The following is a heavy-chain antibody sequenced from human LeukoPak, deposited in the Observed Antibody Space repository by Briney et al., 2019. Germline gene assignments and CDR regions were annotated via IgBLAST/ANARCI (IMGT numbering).Heavy chain of an antibody. CDR3: ARLTEYYYDSSGYYYDY. J-gene: IGHJ4*02. V-gene: IGHV4-61*02. Sequence: PSQTLSLTCTVSGGSISSGSYYWSWIRQPAGKGLEWIGRIYTSGSTNYNPPLKSRVTVSVDTSKNQFFLKLSSVTAADTAVYYCARLTEYYYDSSGYYYDYWGQGTLVTVSS. CDR2: IYTSGST. D-gene: IGHD3-22*01. CDR1: GGSISSGSYY.